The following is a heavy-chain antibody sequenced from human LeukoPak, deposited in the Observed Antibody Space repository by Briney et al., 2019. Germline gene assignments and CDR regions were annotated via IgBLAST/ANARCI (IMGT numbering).Heavy chain of an antibody. V-gene: IGHV1-46*01. J-gene: IGHJ5*02. CDR2: INPSGGST. Sequence: ASVKVSCKASGYTFTSYYMHCVRQAPGQGLEWMGIINPSGGSTSYAQKFQGRVTMTRDMSTSTVYMELSSLRSEDTAVYYCARDRPVIAATTENWFDPWGQGTLVTVSS. CDR1: GYTFTSYY. D-gene: IGHD6-13*01. CDR3: ARDRPVIAATTENWFDP.